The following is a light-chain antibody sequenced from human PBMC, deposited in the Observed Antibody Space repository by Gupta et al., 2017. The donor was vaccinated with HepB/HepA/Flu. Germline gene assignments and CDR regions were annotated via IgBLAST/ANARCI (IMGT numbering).Light chain of an antibody. Sequence: DIQMTQSPSSVSVSIGDRVTITCRASQNIRSWLAWYQQKPGKAPRLLIYAASSLESGVPSRFSGGGFGTEFALTISILHPEDFATYYCQQAYSFPQTLGQGTKVE. V-gene: IGKV1-12*01. CDR1: QNIRSW. CDR2: AAS. J-gene: IGKJ1*01. CDR3: QQAYSFPQT.